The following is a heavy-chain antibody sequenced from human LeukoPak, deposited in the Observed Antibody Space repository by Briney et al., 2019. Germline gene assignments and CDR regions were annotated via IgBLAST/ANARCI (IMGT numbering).Heavy chain of an antibody. CDR3: VKGAGTSTFWFCAG. Sequence: GGSLRLSCAASGFTFSSYSMNWVRQAPGKRLEWVSSISSSSSYIYYADSVKGRFTISRDNSKSTLYLEMNSLRAEDSAVYYCVKGAGTSTFWFCAGWGQGTLVTVSS. D-gene: IGHD1-14*01. V-gene: IGHV3-21*04. J-gene: IGHJ4*02. CDR1: GFTFSSYS. CDR2: ISSSSSYI.